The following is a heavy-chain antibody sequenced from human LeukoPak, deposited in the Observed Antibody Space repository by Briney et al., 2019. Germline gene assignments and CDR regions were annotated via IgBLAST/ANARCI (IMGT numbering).Heavy chain of an antibody. CDR2: ISATGVST. CDR1: GFTFSSYA. Sequence: GGSLRLSCAASGFTFSSYAMGWVRQAPGKGLEWISSISATGVSTYFAASVRGRFTISRDNAKNTLYLQMSSLSPEDTGVYYCATFGVDWSLSYWGQGALVTVSS. J-gene: IGHJ4*02. CDR3: ATFGVDWSLSY. D-gene: IGHD3-3*01. V-gene: IGHV3-23*01.